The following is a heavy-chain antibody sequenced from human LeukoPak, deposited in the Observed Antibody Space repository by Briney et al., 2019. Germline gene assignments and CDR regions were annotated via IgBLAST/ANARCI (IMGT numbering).Heavy chain of an antibody. Sequence: GGSLRLSCAASVSTLNTYWMTWFRQSAGKGLEWVASLKQDGSDRYYVDSVKGRFTISRDNTENSLYLQMNSLRAEDTAVYYCARETRGLVGSYWGRGTLVSVSP. J-gene: IGHJ4*02. V-gene: IGHV3-7*05. D-gene: IGHD2-8*02. CDR3: ARETRGLVGSY. CDR2: LKQDGSDR. CDR1: VSTLNTYW.